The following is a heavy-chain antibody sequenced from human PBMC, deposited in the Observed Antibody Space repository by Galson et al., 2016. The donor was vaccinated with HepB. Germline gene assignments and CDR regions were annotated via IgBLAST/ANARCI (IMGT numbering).Heavy chain of an antibody. CDR2: IKQDANEK. J-gene: IGHJ6*02. CDR3: AKDNYYGTGSYYPYKYYGMDV. Sequence: YLRLSCAASGFTFSSYWMSWVRQAPGKGLEWVANIKQDANEKNYVGSVRGRFSISRDNAKNSLYLQMNSLRAEDTAVYYCAKDNYYGTGSYYPYKYYGMDVWGQGTTVTVSS. D-gene: IGHD3-10*01. CDR1: GFTFSSYW. V-gene: IGHV3-7*01.